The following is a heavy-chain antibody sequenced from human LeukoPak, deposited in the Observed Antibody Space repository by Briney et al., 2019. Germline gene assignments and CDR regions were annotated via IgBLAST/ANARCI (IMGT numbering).Heavy chain of an antibody. V-gene: IGHV1-8*01. CDR2: MNPQSGDT. CDR1: GYTFTSYD. CDR3: ARDNSVGDIAWWFDP. D-gene: IGHD3-16*02. J-gene: IGHJ5*02. Sequence: ASVKVSCKASGYTFTSYDINWVRQATGQGLEWMGWMNPQSGDTDYAQKFQGRVTMTRDMSTTTDYMELSSLRSEDTAVYYCARDNSVGDIAWWFDPWGQGTLVTVSS.